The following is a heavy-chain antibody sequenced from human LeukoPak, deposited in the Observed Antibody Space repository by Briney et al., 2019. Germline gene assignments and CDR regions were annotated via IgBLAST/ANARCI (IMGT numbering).Heavy chain of an antibody. CDR2: INWNGGST. CDR1: GFIFDDYG. D-gene: IGHD3-10*01. CDR3: AKDFGGTQLDS. J-gene: IGHJ5*01. Sequence: PGGSLRLSCAASGFIFDDYGMSWVRQGPGKGLEWVSGINWNGGSTGYADSVEGRFTISRDNSKHSLYLQMNSLRTEDTALYYCAKDFGGTQLDSWGQGTLVTVSS. V-gene: IGHV3-20*04.